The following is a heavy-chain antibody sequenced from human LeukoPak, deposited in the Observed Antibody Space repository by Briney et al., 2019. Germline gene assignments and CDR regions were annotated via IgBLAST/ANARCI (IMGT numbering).Heavy chain of an antibody. J-gene: IGHJ3*02. Sequence: SETLSLTCTVSGGSISSISYYWGWIRQPAGKGLEWIGSIYYSGNTYYNPSLKSRVTISVDTSKNQFSLKLSSVTAADTAVYYGARIAWYFEQAFDIWGQGTTVTVSS. CDR1: GGSISSISYY. CDR3: ARIAWYFEQAFDI. D-gene: IGHD3-3*02. CDR2: IYYSGNT. V-gene: IGHV4-39*01.